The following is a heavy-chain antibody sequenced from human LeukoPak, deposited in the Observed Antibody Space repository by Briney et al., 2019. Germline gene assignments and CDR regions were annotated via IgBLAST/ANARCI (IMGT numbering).Heavy chain of an antibody. V-gene: IGHV3-7*04. CDR3: ARGDDFSGDY. D-gene: IGHD2-21*02. J-gene: IGHJ4*02. CDR1: GFTFRTYW. CDR2: IHQDGNEK. Sequence: GGSLRLCCAASGFTFRTYWMSWVRQAPGKGLEWVANIHQDGNEKYYVDSVKGRFTISRDKAKNSLYLQMNSLRVEDTAVYYCARGDDFSGDYWGQGTLVTVSS.